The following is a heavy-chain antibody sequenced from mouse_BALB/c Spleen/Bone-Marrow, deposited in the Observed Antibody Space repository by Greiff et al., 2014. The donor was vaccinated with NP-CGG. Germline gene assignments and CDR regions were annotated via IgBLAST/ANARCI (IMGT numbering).Heavy chain of an antibody. J-gene: IGHJ2*01. Sequence: EVQLVESGPELVKPGASVKMSCKASGYTFTGYVMHWVKQKPGQGLEWIGNINPYNDGTKYNEKFKGRATLTSDISSTTAYMELSGLTSEDSAVYFCAREGWLLRFDCWGQGTILTVSS. CDR1: GYTFTGYV. CDR3: AREGWLLRFDC. V-gene: IGHV1-14*01. CDR2: INPYNDGT. D-gene: IGHD2-3*01.